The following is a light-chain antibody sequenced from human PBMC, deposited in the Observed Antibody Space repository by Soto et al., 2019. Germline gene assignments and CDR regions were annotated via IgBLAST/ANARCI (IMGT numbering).Light chain of an antibody. CDR2: AAS. J-gene: IGKJ5*01. CDR3: QQYYDWPIT. V-gene: IGKV3-15*01. CDR1: QGISTL. Sequence: DIVMTQSPDTLSLSPGERATLFCRASQGISTLLAWYQQKPGQAPRLLIYAASTRAAGIPARFSGSGSGTDFTLTISSLQSEDFAIYYCQQYYDWPITFGQGTRLEIK.